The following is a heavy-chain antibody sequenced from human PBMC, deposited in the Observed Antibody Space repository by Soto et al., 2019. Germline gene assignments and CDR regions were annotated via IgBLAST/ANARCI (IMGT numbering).Heavy chain of an antibody. J-gene: IGHJ6*02. CDR1: GFTFSSYW. CDR3: ARVSGGFGMDV. CDR2: IASDGSST. Sequence: EVQLVESGGGLVQPGGSLRLSCAASGFTFSSYWMHWVRQVPGKGLVWVSRIASDGSSTRYADSVKGRFTISRDNAKNTLYLQMNSLRAEDTAVYYCARVSGGFGMDVWGQGTTVTVSS. V-gene: IGHV3-74*01.